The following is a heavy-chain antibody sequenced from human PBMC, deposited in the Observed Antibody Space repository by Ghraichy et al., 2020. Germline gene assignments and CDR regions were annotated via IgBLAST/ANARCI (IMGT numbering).Heavy chain of an antibody. Sequence: SGPTLVKPTQTLTLTCTFSGFSLSTSGVGVGWIRQPPGKALEWLALIYWDDDKRYSPSLKSRLTITKDTSKNQVVLTMTNMDPVDTATYYCAHRPPGGWSPYYFDYWGQGTLVTVSS. D-gene: IGHD6-19*01. J-gene: IGHJ4*02. CDR2: IYWDDDK. CDR3: AHRPPGGWSPYYFDY. CDR1: GFSLSTSGVG. V-gene: IGHV2-5*02.